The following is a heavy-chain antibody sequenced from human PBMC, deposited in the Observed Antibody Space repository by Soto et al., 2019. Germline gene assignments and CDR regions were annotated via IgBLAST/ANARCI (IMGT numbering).Heavy chain of an antibody. V-gene: IGHV1-18*01. CDR2: ITGYKGDT. J-gene: IGHJ4*02. Sequence: GASVKVSCKASGYTFTSYGISWVRQAPGQGLEWMGWITGYKGDTKYAQKFQDRVTMTRDVSTSTAYMELRSLTSDDTAVYYCARNTAGNYEYWGQGTLVTVSS. CDR3: ARNTAGNYEY. CDR1: GYTFTSYG. D-gene: IGHD4-17*01.